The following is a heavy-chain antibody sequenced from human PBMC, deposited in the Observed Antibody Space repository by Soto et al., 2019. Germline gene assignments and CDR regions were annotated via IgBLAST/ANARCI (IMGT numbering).Heavy chain of an antibody. CDR3: ARGYDVVRVPVAIRVGYFDN. J-gene: IGHJ4*02. CDR2: ISATGSDI. CDR1: GFTFSSHT. D-gene: IGHD3-16*01. Sequence: DLVESGGGLAKPGGALRLSCTDSGFTFSSHTMNWVRQAPGKGLEWVSSISATGSDIYYGDSVMGRFTISRDNAKNSLYLQLNNLRVEDTAVYYCARGYDVVRVPVAIRVGYFDNWGQGTVVTVSS. V-gene: IGHV3-21*01.